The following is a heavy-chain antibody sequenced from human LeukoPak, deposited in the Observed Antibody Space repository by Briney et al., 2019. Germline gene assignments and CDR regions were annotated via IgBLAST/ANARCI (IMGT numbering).Heavy chain of an antibody. CDR3: ARGRRGDYYYYYGMEDV. J-gene: IGHJ6*02. CDR1: GGSISSYY. D-gene: IGHD5-12*01. CDR2: VTYSGST. Sequence: SETLSLTCTVSGGSISSYYWSWIRQPPGKGLEWIAYVTYSGSTNYNPSLKSRVTISVDTSKNQFSLKLSSVTATDTAVYYCARGRRGDYYYYYGMEDVWGRGTTVTVSS. V-gene: IGHV4-59*01.